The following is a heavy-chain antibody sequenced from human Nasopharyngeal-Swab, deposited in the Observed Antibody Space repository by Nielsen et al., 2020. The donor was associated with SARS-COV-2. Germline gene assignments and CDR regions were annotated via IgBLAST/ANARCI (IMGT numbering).Heavy chain of an antibody. CDR3: ARAREEFLWYFDL. D-gene: IGHD3-10*01. J-gene: IGHJ2*01. Sequence: SCAASGFTFSSYSMNWVRQAPGKGLEWVSSISSSSSYIYYADSVKGRFTISRDNAKNSLYLQMNSLRAEDTAVYYCARAREEFLWYFDLWGRGTLVTVSS. CDR2: ISSSSSYI. CDR1: GFTFSSYS. V-gene: IGHV3-21*01.